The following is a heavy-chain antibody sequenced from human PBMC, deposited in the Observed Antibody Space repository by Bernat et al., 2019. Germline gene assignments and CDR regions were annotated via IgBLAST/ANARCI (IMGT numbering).Heavy chain of an antibody. Sequence: LVESGGGVVQPGKSLKLSCTASGFTFSSYAMNWVRQAPGKGLEWVAVISYDGNIKYYADSVKGRFTVSRDNSKTTLYLQMTSLTTEDTAVYYCARPRDSNGWYRAFDIWGQGTMVTVSS. CDR3: ARPRDSNGWYRAFDI. D-gene: IGHD6-19*01. CDR2: ISYDGNIK. CDR1: GFTFSSYA. J-gene: IGHJ3*02. V-gene: IGHV3-30-3*01.